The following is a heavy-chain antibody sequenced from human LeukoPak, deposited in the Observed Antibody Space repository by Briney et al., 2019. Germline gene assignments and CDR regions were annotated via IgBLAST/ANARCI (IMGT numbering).Heavy chain of an antibody. CDR3: ARVLLRHFDY. Sequence: GGSLRLSCAASGFTFSTYEMNWVRPAPGKGLEWVSYISSGGSTIYYADSVKGRFIISRDNAKHSLYLQMNSLTAEDTAVYYCARVLLRHFDYWGQGTLVTVSS. V-gene: IGHV3-48*03. CDR2: ISSGGSTI. J-gene: IGHJ4*02. CDR1: GFTFSTYE. D-gene: IGHD3-22*01.